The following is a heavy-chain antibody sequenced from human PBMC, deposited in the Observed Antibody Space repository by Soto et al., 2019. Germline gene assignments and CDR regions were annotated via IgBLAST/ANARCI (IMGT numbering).Heavy chain of an antibody. CDR1: GFTISNLG. CDR3: ARSPPLSSPPEDYMDV. V-gene: IGHV3-15*07. J-gene: IGHJ6*03. CDR2: IKSKTDGGTT. Sequence: PWRSLRRSCAASGFTISNLGWHRVRQAPGKGLEWVGRIKSKTDGGTTDYAAPVKGRFTISRDDSKNTLYLQMNSLKTEDTAVYYCARSPPLSSPPEDYMDVWGKGTTVTVSS.